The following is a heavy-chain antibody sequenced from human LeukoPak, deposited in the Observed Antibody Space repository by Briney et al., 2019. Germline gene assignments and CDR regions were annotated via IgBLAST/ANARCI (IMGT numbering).Heavy chain of an antibody. CDR3: ARAPSEGWLQFLDWLPYFDY. D-gene: IGHD3-3*01. CDR2: INHSGST. CDR1: GGSFSGYY. V-gene: IGHV4-34*01. J-gene: IGHJ4*02. Sequence: PSETLSLTCAVYGGSFSGYYWSWIRQPPGKGLEWIGEINHSGSTNYNPSLKSRVTISVDTSKNQFSLKLSSVTAADTAVYYCARAPSEGWLQFLDWLPYFDYWGQGTLVTVSS.